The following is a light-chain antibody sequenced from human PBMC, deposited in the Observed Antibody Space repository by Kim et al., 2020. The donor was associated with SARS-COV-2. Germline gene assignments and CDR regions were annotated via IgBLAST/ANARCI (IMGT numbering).Light chain of an antibody. CDR3: SSFSNST. CDR2: ADN. CDR1: GAGSDTYNY. V-gene: IGLV2-14*03. J-gene: IGLJ1*01. Sequence: PGQSFIISCAGVGAGSDTYNYVSWYQQHPGQAPKLIIFADNERPSGIPDRFSAFKSGDTASLTISGLQSADEADYYCSSFSNSTFGTGTKVTVL.